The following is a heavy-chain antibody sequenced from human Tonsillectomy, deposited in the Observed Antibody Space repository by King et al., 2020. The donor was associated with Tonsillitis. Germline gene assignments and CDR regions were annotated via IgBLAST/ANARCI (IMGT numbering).Heavy chain of an antibody. J-gene: IGHJ5*02. CDR3: ARGGITGNQDWFDP. Sequence: VQLVESGGGVVQPGRSLRLSCAASGFTFSNYVMHWVRQAPGKGLEWVAVISYDESNKYNADSVKGRFTISRDNSKNTLYLQMNSLRADDTALYYCARGGITGNQDWFDPWGQGTLVTVSS. CDR2: ISYDESNK. D-gene: IGHD1-20*01. V-gene: IGHV3-30-3*01. CDR1: GFTFSNYV.